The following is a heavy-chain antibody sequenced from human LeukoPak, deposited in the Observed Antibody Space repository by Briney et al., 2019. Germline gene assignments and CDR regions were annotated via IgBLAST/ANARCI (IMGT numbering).Heavy chain of an antibody. Sequence: SETLSLTCTVSGGSISSYYWSWIRQPPGKGLEWIGYIYYSGSTNYNPSLKRRVTISVDTSKNQFSLKLISVTAADTAVYYCARLGVRDPYYYDSSGYYYYYFDYWGQGTLVTVSS. CDR2: IYYSGST. J-gene: IGHJ4*02. CDR1: GGSISSYY. V-gene: IGHV4-59*08. CDR3: ARLGVRDPYYYDSSGYYYYYFDY. D-gene: IGHD3-22*01.